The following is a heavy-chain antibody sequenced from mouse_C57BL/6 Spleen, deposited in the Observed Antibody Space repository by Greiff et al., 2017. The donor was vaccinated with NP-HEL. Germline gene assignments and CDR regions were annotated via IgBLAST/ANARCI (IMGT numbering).Heavy chain of an antibody. CDR2: IDPETGGT. D-gene: IGHD2-2*01. CDR3: TGYQAWFAY. V-gene: IGHV1-15*01. CDR1: GYTFTDYE. Sequence: QVQLKESGAELVRPGASVTLSCKASGYTFTDYEMHWVKQTPVHGLEWIGAIDPETGGTAYNQKFKGKAILTADKSSSTAYMELRSLTSEDSAVYYCTGYQAWFAYWGQGTLVTVSA. J-gene: IGHJ3*01.